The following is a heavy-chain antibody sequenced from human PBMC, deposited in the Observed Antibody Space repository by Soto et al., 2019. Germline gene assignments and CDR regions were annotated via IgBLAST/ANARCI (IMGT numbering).Heavy chain of an antibody. CDR1: GGYISSYY. Sequence: SETQSVTCTVSGGYISSYYWSWIRQHTGKGLEWIGYIYYSGRTNYNPSLKSRVSISVDTSKNHFSLQLRSVTAADTAVYYCARVGGDDFGDSGGFDYWGQGTLVTVSS. D-gene: IGHD4-17*01. CDR2: IYYSGRT. V-gene: IGHV4-59*01. J-gene: IGHJ4*02. CDR3: ARVGGDDFGDSGGFDY.